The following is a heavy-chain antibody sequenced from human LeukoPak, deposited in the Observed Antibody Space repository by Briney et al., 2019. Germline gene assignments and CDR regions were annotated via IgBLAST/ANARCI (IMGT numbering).Heavy chain of an antibody. Sequence: GGSLRLSCAASGFSFSDYNMNWVRQAPGKALEWVSSITTSSTYIYYGDSVKGRFTISRDNSKNTLYLQMNSLRAEDTAVYYCAKGSGWEQSYYYYYMDVWGKGTTVTISS. CDR2: ITTSSTYI. CDR3: AKGSGWEQSYYYYYMDV. V-gene: IGHV3-21*01. D-gene: IGHD1-26*01. CDR1: GFSFSDYN. J-gene: IGHJ6*03.